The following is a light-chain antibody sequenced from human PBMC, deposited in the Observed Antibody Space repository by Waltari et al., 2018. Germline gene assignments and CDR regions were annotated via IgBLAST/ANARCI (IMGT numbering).Light chain of an antibody. J-gene: IGKJ4*01. CDR2: GTF. CDR1: QTIRTTY. CDR3: QQYDISPLT. V-gene: IGKV3-20*01. Sequence: EIVLTQSPGTLSLSPGEGATLSCRTSQTIRTTYLALYQQKPGQAPTLLIYGTFSRATGIPDRFTGSGSGTDLSLTISSLEPEDFATYYCQQYDISPLTFGGGTKVEIK.